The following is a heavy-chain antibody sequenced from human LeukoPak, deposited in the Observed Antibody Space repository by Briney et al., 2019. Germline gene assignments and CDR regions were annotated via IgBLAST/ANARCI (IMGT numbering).Heavy chain of an antibody. CDR3: AREGCSGGSCYHNWFDP. D-gene: IGHD2-15*01. CDR2: INHDGSEK. Sequence: GGSLRLSCAASGFTFSSYWMSWVRQAPGKGLEWVANINHDGSEKYYVDSVKGRFTISRDNAKNSLYLQMNSLRAEDTAVYYCAREGCSGGSCYHNWFDPWGQGTLVTVSS. V-gene: IGHV3-7*01. CDR1: GFTFSSYW. J-gene: IGHJ5*02.